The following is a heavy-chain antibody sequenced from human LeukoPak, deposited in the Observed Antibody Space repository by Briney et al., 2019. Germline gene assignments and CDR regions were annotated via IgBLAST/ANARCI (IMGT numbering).Heavy chain of an antibody. CDR2: IHYSGST. D-gene: IGHD3-22*01. CDR1: GCSLSSGGFY. Sequence: PSETLSLTCTVSGCSLSSGGFYWSWIRQHPGRGLEWIGYIHYSGSTYYNPSLKSRVTISVDTSKNEFSLRLSSVTAADTAVYYCASTVDSSGPYFDYWGQGTLVTVSS. J-gene: IGHJ4*02. V-gene: IGHV4-31*03. CDR3: ASTVDSSGPYFDY.